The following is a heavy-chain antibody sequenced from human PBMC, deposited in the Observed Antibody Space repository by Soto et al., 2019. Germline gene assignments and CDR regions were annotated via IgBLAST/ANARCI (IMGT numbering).Heavy chain of an antibody. D-gene: IGHD4-17*01. J-gene: IGHJ4*02. Sequence: QITLKESGPTLVNPTQTLTLTCTFSGFSLSTSGVAVGWFRQPPGEALEWLALIYWDDDKSYSPSLKRRLTITKDTSKNQVVLTMTNMDPVDTATYYCAHSPPATVTARWFDYWGQGTLVPVSS. CDR2: IYWDDDK. CDR1: GFSLSTSGVA. V-gene: IGHV2-5*02. CDR3: AHSPPATVTARWFDY.